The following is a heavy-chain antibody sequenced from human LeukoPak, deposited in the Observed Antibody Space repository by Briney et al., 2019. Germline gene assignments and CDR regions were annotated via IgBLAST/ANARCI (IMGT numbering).Heavy chain of an antibody. CDR2: ISGGGGST. Sequence: PGGSLTLSCAASGFTFTSYSMDWVRQAPGKGLEWVSTISGGGGSTYYADSVKGRFTISRDNSKHTLSLQMNGLRADDTAVYYCAKGSAAARPYYFDSWGQGTLVAVSS. V-gene: IGHV3-23*01. CDR3: AKGSAAARPYYFDS. D-gene: IGHD6-6*01. J-gene: IGHJ4*02. CDR1: GFTFTSYS.